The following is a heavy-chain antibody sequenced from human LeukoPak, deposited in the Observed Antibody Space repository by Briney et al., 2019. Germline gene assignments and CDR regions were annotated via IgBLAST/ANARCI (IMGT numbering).Heavy chain of an antibody. CDR3: ARGTRPDIVVVPAAKGWFDP. CDR1: GGSFSGYY. CDR2: INHSGST. V-gene: IGHV4-34*01. J-gene: IGHJ5*02. Sequence: SETLSLTCAVYGGSFSGYYWSWIRQPPGKGLEWIGEINHSGSTNYNPSLKSRVTISVDTSKDQFSLKLSSVTAADTAVYYCARGTRPDIVVVPAAKGWFDPWGQGTLVTVSS. D-gene: IGHD2-2*01.